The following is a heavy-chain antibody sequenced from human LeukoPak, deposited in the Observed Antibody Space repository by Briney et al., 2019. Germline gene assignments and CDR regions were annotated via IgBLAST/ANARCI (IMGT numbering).Heavy chain of an antibody. CDR2: IYSIGTT. J-gene: IGHJ4*02. CDR3: GRQGYTASYYFLDY. Sequence: PSETLPLTCTVSSDSFRCYFWGWVRQPPGKGLEWIGRIYSIGTTHYNPSLKSRVTMSMDASTNQFSLNLRSMTAADTAVYYCGRQGYTASYYFLDYWSQGTLVAVS. D-gene: IGHD1-26*01. CDR1: SDSFRCYF. V-gene: IGHV4-4*07.